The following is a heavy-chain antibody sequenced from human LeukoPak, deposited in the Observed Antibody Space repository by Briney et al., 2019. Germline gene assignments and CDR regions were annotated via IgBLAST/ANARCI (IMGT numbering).Heavy chain of an antibody. V-gene: IGHV4-59*12. D-gene: IGHD6-13*01. Sequence: SETLSLTCTVSGGSISSYYWSWIRQPPGKGLEWIGYIYYSGSTNYNPSLKSRVTISVDRSKNQFSLKLSSVTAADTAVYYCARASLPSIAAAGNWFDPWGQGTLVTVSS. CDR2: IYYSGST. CDR1: GGSISSYY. CDR3: ARASLPSIAAAGNWFDP. J-gene: IGHJ5*02.